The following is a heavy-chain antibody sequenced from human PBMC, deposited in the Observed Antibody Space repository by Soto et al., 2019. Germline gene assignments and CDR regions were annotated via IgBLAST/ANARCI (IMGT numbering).Heavy chain of an antibody. Sequence: GGSLRLSCAASGFTFSSYGMHWVRQAPGKGLEWVAVISYDGSNKYYADSVKGRFTISRDNSKNTLYLQMNSLRAEDTAVYYCAKDRGFGAAAGYYPFDYWGQGTLVTVSS. CDR1: GFTFSSYG. J-gene: IGHJ4*02. V-gene: IGHV3-30*18. CDR2: ISYDGSNK. CDR3: AKDRGFGAAAGYYPFDY. D-gene: IGHD6-13*01.